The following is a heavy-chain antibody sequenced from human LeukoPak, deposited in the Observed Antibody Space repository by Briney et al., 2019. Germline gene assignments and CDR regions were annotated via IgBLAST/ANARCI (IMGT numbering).Heavy chain of an antibody. CDR3: TTGYGSGSYYFDY. CDR1: GFTFSNAW. J-gene: IGHJ4*02. Sequence: TSGGSLRLSCAASGFTFSNAWMSWVRQAPGKGLEWVGRIKSKTDGGTTDYAAPVKGRFTISRDDSKNTLYLQMNSLKTEDTAVYYCTTGYGSGSYYFDYWGQGTLVTVSS. V-gene: IGHV3-15*01. CDR2: IKSKTDGGTT. D-gene: IGHD3-10*01.